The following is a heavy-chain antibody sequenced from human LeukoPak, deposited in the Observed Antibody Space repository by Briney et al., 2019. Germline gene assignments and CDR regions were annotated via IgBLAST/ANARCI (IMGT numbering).Heavy chain of an antibody. V-gene: IGHV4-4*07. CDR2: IYTSGST. J-gene: IGHJ4*02. Sequence: SETLCLTCTVSGGSISSYYWSWIRQPAGKGLEWIGRIYTSGSTNYNPSLKSRVTISVDKSKNQFSLKLSSVTAADTAVYYCARVRRDGYLFDYWGQGTLVTVSS. CDR3: ARVRRDGYLFDY. CDR1: GGSISSYY. D-gene: IGHD5-24*01.